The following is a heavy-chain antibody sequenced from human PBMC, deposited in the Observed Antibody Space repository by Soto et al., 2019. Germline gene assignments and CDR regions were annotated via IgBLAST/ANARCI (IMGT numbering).Heavy chain of an antibody. CDR1: GLTFGSRA. V-gene: IGHV3-23*01. J-gene: IGHJ4*02. D-gene: IGHD3-10*01. CDR2: ITDNGGDA. Sequence: PGGSLRLSCVASGLTFGSRAMSWVRQAPGEGLQWVATITDNGGDAKYAGSVRGRFVISRDNSKKTLYRQMTSLTAEDSAMYFCARGSTESYPGSRIFDFWGRGTLVTVSS. CDR3: ARGSTESYPGSRIFDF.